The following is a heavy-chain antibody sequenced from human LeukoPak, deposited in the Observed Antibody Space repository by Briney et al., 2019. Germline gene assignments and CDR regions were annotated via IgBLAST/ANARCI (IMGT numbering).Heavy chain of an antibody. J-gene: IGHJ6*03. CDR1: GFTVSSNY. CDR3: ARGGRWLQLNYYYYYMDV. V-gene: IGHV3-66*01. Sequence: GGSLRLSCAASGFTVSSNYMSWVRQAPGKGLEWVSVIYSGGSTYYADSVKGRFTISRDNSKNTLYLQMNSLRAEDTAVYYCARGGRWLQLNYYYYYMDVWGKGTTVTVSS. D-gene: IGHD5-24*01. CDR2: IYSGGST.